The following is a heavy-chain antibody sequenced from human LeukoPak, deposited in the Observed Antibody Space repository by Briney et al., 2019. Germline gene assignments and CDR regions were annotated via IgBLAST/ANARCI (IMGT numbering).Heavy chain of an antibody. CDR1: GYTFTNYY. CDR3: ARDNSVGDYAWWFDP. V-gene: IGHV1-46*01. J-gene: IGHJ5*02. Sequence: GASVKISCKASGYTFTNYYMHWVRQAPGQGLEWLGLITPSGSSTWYAQKFQGRVTMTRDMSTSTDYMELSSLRSEDTAVYYCARDNSVGDYAWWFDPWGQGTLVTVSS. D-gene: IGHD1-26*01. CDR2: ITPSGSST.